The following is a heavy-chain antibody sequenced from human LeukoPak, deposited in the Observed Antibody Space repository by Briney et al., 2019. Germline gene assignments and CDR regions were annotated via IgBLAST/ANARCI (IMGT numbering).Heavy chain of an antibody. CDR2: IRNKANSYTT. CDR3: AREWDSGSYYLGYFDY. Sequence: GGSLRLTCAASGFTFSDHYMDWVRQAPGKGLEWVGRIRNKANSYTTEYAASVKGRFTISRDDSKNSLYLQMNSLKCEDTAVYYCAREWDSGSYYLGYFDYWGQGTLVTVSS. V-gene: IGHV3-72*01. J-gene: IGHJ4*02. CDR1: GFTFSDHY. D-gene: IGHD1-26*01.